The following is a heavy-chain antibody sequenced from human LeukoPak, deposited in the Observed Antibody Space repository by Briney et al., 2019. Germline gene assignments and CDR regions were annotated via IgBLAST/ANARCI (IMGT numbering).Heavy chain of an antibody. D-gene: IGHD6-19*01. V-gene: IGHV3-21*01. J-gene: IGHJ4*02. Sequence: PGGSLSLSCAVSGFPFSVYEINWVRQAPGKGLEWVSSISSTSSYMYYADSMKGRFIISRDNAKSSLYLQMNSLRAEDTAVYYCARASSGWAVDLYYFDHWGQGTLVTVSS. CDR1: GFPFSVYE. CDR2: ISSTSSYM. CDR3: ARASSGWAVDLYYFDH.